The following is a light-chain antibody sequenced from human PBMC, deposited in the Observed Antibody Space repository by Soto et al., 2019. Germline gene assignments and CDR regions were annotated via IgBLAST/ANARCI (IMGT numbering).Light chain of an antibody. CDR3: QNYNSAPWT. CDR1: QGTSGY. Sequence: DNQMTQPPSSLSATVGDTVNITCRASQGTSGYLAWYQQKPGQVPNLLIYAASTLQSGVPSRFSGSGSGTDFTLTITGLQPEDVATYYCQNYNSAPWTFGQGTKVEIK. V-gene: IGKV1-27*01. CDR2: AAS. J-gene: IGKJ1*01.